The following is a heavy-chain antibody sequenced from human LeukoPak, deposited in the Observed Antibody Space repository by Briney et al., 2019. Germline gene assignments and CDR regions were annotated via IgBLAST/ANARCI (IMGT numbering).Heavy chain of an antibody. CDR2: ISYDGSNK. D-gene: IGHD1-26*01. V-gene: IGHV3-30*03. CDR3: ARDRSRIVGATQFDY. Sequence: GGSLRLSCAASGFTFNTYGMHWVRQAPGKGLEWVAVISYDGSNKYYADSVKGRFTISRDNSKNTLYLQMNSLRAEDTAVYYCARDRSRIVGATQFDYWGQGTLVTVSS. J-gene: IGHJ4*02. CDR1: GFTFNTYG.